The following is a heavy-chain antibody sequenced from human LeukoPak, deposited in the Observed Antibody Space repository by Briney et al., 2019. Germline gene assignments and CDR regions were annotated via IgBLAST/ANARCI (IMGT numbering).Heavy chain of an antibody. CDR1: GYTFTANY. J-gene: IGHJ3*02. V-gene: IGHV1-2*02. D-gene: IGHD2/OR15-2a*01. CDR2: LNPNSGAT. Sequence: ASVKVSCKTSGYTFTANYMQWVRQAPGQGLEWMGWLNPNSGATKYAQKFQGSVTMTRDTSINTAYMELSRLTSDDTAVYYCARYRCKTTSGCEDTDAFDTWGQGTMVTVSS. CDR3: ARYRCKTTSGCEDTDAFDT.